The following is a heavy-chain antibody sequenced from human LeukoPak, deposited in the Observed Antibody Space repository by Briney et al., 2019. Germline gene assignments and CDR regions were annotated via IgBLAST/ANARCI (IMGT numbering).Heavy chain of an antibody. D-gene: IGHD3-22*01. Sequence: PSETLSLTCTVSGGSISSGDYYWSWIRQPPGKGLEWIGYIYYSGSTYYNPSLKSRFTISVDTSKNQFSLKLSSVTAADTAVYYCARAASYYDSSGMDYWGQGTLVTVSS. J-gene: IGHJ4*02. CDR1: GGSISSGDYY. CDR3: ARAASYYDSSGMDY. CDR2: IYYSGST. V-gene: IGHV4-30-4*01.